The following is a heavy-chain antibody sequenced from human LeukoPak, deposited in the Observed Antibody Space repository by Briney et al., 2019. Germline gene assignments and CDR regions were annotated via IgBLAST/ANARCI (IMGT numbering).Heavy chain of an antibody. CDR2: ISGSGGST. J-gene: IGHJ4*02. V-gene: IGHV3-23*01. D-gene: IGHD6-13*01. CDR1: GFTFSSYG. Sequence: PGGSLRLSCAASGFTFSSYGMSWVRQAPGKGLEWVSAISGSGGSTYYADSVKGRFTISRDNSKNTLYLQMNSLRAEDTAVYYCAKDDLYSSSWHHYFDYWGQGTLVTVSS. CDR3: AKDDLYSSSWHHYFDY.